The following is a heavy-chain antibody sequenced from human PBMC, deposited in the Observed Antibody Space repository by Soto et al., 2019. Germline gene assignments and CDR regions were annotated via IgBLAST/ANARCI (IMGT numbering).Heavy chain of an antibody. Sequence: VQLVESGGGLVQPGGSLRLSCAASGFTFSSYSMNWVRQAPGKGLEWVSYISSSSSTIYYADSVKGRFTISRDNAKNSLYLQMNSLRDEDTAVYYCARDLTIAARRYYYGMDVWGQGTTVTVSS. J-gene: IGHJ6*02. CDR1: GFTFSSYS. D-gene: IGHD6-6*01. V-gene: IGHV3-48*02. CDR3: ARDLTIAARRYYYGMDV. CDR2: ISSSSSTI.